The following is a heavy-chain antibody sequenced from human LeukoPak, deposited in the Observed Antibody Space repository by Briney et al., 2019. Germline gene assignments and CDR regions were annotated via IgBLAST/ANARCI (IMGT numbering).Heavy chain of an antibody. Sequence: SETLSLTCTVSGGSITSYYWSWIRQPPGKGLEWIGYIYYSGSTNYNPSLKSRVTISVDTSKNQFSLKLSSVTAADTAVYYCARYSSGWDDAFYIWGQGTMVTVSS. J-gene: IGHJ3*02. CDR2: IYYSGST. D-gene: IGHD6-19*01. CDR1: GGSITSYY. CDR3: ARYSSGWDDAFYI. V-gene: IGHV4-59*01.